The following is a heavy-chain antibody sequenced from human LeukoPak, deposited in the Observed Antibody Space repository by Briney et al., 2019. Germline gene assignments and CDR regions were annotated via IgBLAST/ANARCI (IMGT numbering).Heavy chain of an antibody. V-gene: IGHV3-23*01. J-gene: IGHJ4*02. CDR3: AKDAAKEYAILTGYLGYYFDS. CDR1: GFTFIIYA. CDR2: IYGRGGGT. D-gene: IGHD3-9*01. Sequence: GGSLRLSCASSGFTFIIYAMSWVLEGPGGGLEWGSAIYGRGGGTYYARSVKGGFTISKDNSKNTLFLQITRLTAEDTDVYYCAKDAAKEYAILTGYLGYYFDSWGQGTLVTVSS.